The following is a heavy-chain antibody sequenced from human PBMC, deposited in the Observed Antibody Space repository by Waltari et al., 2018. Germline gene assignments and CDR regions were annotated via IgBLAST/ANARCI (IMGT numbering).Heavy chain of an antibody. V-gene: IGHV1-2*02. CDR1: GYTFTGYY. Sequence: QVQLEQSGAEVKKPGAAVKSPCKASGYTFTGYYIPWVRQPPGQGLEWLGWINPRSGGTNNTQNIQGRVTMTRDTSITTVYMELSGLRSDDTAVYYCARQRDGRSMTACYTKHYYFGVDVWGRGTTVIVSS. D-gene: IGHD2-2*02. CDR3: ARQRDGRSMTACYTKHYYFGVDV. J-gene: IGHJ6*02. CDR2: INPRSGGT.